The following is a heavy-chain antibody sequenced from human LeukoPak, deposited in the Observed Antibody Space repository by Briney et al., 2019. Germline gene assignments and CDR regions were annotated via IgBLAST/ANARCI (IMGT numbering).Heavy chain of an antibody. CDR3: ARGGSYLSAFDI. D-gene: IGHD1-26*01. Sequence: GGSLRLSCAASGFTFSSYGMSGGRHAPGKGLGWVSAISGSGGSTYYADSVKGRFTISRDNSKNTLYLQMNSLRAEDTAVYYCARGGSYLSAFDIWGQGTMVTVSS. CDR1: GFTFSSYG. J-gene: IGHJ3*02. V-gene: IGHV3-23*01. CDR2: ISGSGGST.